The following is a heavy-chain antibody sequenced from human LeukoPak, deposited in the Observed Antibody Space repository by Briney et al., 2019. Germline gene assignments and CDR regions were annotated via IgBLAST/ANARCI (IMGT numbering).Heavy chain of an antibody. V-gene: IGHV3-30*18. J-gene: IGHJ4*02. Sequence: PGMSLRLSCAASGFTFSSYGMHWVRQAPGKRLEWVAVISYDGSIQYYADSVKGRFTISRDSSKNTLYLQMNSLGAEDTAVYYCAKEPRRYFDYWGQGTLVTVSS. CDR2: ISYDGSIQ. CDR3: AKEPRRYFDY. D-gene: IGHD1-14*01. CDR1: GFTFSSYG.